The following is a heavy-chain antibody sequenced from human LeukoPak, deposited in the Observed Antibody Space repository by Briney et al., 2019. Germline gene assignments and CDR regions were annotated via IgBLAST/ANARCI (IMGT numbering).Heavy chain of an antibody. CDR1: GFTVSSNY. V-gene: IGHV3-53*01. CDR2: IYSGGST. Sequence: PGGSLRLPCAASGFTVSSNYMTWVRQAPGKGLEWVSVIYSGGSTYYADSVKGRFTISRDNSKNTLYLQMNSLRVEDTAVYYCVRLRGYSYGPPDYWGQGTLVTVSS. D-gene: IGHD5-18*01. CDR3: VRLRGYSYGPPDY. J-gene: IGHJ4*02.